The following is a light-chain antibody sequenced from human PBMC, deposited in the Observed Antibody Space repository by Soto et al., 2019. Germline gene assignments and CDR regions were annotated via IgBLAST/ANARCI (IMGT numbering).Light chain of an antibody. CDR1: QSVSSN. CDR2: GAS. CDR3: QQYNNWPRE. J-gene: IGKJ1*01. V-gene: IGKV3-15*01. Sequence: EIVMTQSPATLSVSPGERATLSCRASQSVSSNLAWYQQKPGQAPRLLIYGASTRATGIPARFRGSGSGTEFTLTISSLQSEDFAVYYCQQYNNWPREFGQGTKVEIK.